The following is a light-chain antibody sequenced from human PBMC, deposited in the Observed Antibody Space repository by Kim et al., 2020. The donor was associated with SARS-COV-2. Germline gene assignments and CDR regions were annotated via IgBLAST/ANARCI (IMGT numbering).Light chain of an antibody. J-gene: IGLJ2*01. CDR1: KLEHKY. Sequence: SYELTQPPSLSVSPGQTATITCSGDKLEHKYACWYQQKPGQSPMLVIYQDSKRPSGIPVRFSGSNSGNTATLTITGTQPMDEADYYCLAWDTNTAIFGGGTKVTVL. CDR2: QDS. CDR3: LAWDTNTAI. V-gene: IGLV3-1*01.